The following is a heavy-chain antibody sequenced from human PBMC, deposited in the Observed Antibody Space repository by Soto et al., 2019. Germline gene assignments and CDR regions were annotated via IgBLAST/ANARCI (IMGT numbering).Heavy chain of an antibody. CDR2: IYYSGST. D-gene: IGHD3-9*01. J-gene: IGHJ6*02. Sequence: QLQLQESGPGLVKPSETLSLTCTVSGGSISSSSYYWGWIRQPPGKGLEWIGSIYYSGSTYYNPSLKSRVTISVDTSKNQFSLKLSSVTAADTAVYYCARDPYLLRYFDMEERDYYYYGMDVWGQGTTVTVSS. V-gene: IGHV4-39*01. CDR3: ARDPYLLRYFDMEERDYYYYGMDV. CDR1: GGSISSSSYY.